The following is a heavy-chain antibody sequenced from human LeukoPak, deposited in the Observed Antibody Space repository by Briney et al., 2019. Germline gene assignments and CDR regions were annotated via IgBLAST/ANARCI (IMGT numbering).Heavy chain of an antibody. J-gene: IGHJ3*02. CDR2: IYYSGST. Sequence: SETLSLTCTVSGGSISSYYWSWIRQPPGKGLEWIGYIYYSGSTNYNPSLKSRVTISVDTSKNQFSLKLSSVTAADTAVYYCARSASTKYSTRAFDIWGQGTMVTVSS. V-gene: IGHV4-59*08. D-gene: IGHD6-13*01. CDR3: ARSASTKYSTRAFDI. CDR1: GGSISSYY.